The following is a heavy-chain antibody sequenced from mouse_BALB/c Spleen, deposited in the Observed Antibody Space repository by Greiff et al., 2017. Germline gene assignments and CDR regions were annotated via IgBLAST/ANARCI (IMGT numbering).Heavy chain of an antibody. CDR3: ARDGAVVNYYAMDY. J-gene: IGHJ4*01. V-gene: IGHV2-9*02. CDR1: GFSLTSYG. CDR2: IWAGGST. D-gene: IGHD1-1*01. Sequence: VKLQESGPGLVAPSQSLSITCTVSGFSLTSYGVHWVRQPPGKGLEWLGVIWAGGSTNYNSALMSRLSISKDNSKSQVFLKMNSLQTDDTAMYYCARDGAVVNYYAMDYWGQGTSVTVSS.